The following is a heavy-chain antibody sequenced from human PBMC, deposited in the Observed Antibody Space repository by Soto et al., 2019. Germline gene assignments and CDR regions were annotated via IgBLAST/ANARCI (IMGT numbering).Heavy chain of an antibody. D-gene: IGHD2-15*01. V-gene: IGHV1-69*06. Sequence: ASVKVSCKASGGGLSTNPISWVRQAPGQGLEWMGGTGSGTGPGNHAQKFQGRLTVTADKSTSTVYVELTNLSSEDTAVYYCARRHSGGFFRFFDSWGQGTLVTVSS. J-gene: IGHJ4*02. CDR1: GGGLSTNP. CDR2: TGSGTGPG. CDR3: ARRHSGGFFRFFDS.